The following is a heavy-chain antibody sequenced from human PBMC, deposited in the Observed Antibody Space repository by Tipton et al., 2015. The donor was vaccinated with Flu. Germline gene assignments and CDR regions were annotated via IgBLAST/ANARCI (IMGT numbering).Heavy chain of an antibody. Sequence: QVQLVQTGAEVKMPGSSVKVSCKASGGTFSSYAISWVRQAPGQGLEWMGRIIPICGTANYAQKFQGRVTITADESTSTAYMELTSLRSEDTAVYYCARGPYSSSWLGINWGQGALVTVSS. D-gene: IGHD6-13*01. V-gene: IGHV1-69*18. CDR3: ARGPYSSSWLGIN. J-gene: IGHJ4*02. CDR1: GGTFSSYA. CDR2: IIPICGTA.